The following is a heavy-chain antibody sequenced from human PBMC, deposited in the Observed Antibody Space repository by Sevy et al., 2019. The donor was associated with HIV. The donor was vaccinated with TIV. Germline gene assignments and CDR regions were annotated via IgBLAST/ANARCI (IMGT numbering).Heavy chain of an antibody. CDR3: GGGGYYYGSAAYYALDS. Sequence: GGSLRLSCAATGFTFSNYAMHWVRQAPGKGMEWVAIIWSDGAYQYHGDSVKGRFTICRDNSKNTLYLQMNNGRVEEAAEYYCGGGGYYYGSAAYYALDSWGQGTLVTVSS. CDR2: IWSDGAYQ. V-gene: IGHV3-33*01. J-gene: IGHJ4*02. CDR1: GFTFSNYA. D-gene: IGHD3-10*01.